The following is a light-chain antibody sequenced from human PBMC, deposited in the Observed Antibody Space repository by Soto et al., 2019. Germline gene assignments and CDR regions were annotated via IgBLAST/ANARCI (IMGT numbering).Light chain of an antibody. CDR2: GAS. CDR1: QSVSTN. V-gene: IGKV3-15*01. CDR3: QQYNNWPAFI. Sequence: EILMTQSPATLSVSPGERATLSCRASQSVSTNLAWYQQKPGQAPRLRIYGASTRATGIPARFSGTGSGTEFTLTISSLQSEDSAVSYCQQYNNWPAFIFGPGTKVDIK. J-gene: IGKJ3*01.